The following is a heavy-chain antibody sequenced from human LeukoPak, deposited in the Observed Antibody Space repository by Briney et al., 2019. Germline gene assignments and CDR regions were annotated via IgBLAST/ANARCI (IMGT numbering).Heavy chain of an antibody. CDR1: GYSISSGYY. D-gene: IGHD3-10*01. J-gene: IGHJ4*02. Sequence: KPSETLSLTCTVSGYSISSGYYWGWIRQPPGKGLEWIGSIYHSGSTYYNPSLKSRVTMSVDTSKNQFSLKLSSVTAADTAVYYCARDTYYYGSGSYGLDYWGQGTLVTVSS. V-gene: IGHV4-38-2*02. CDR3: ARDTYYYGSGSYGLDY. CDR2: IYHSGST.